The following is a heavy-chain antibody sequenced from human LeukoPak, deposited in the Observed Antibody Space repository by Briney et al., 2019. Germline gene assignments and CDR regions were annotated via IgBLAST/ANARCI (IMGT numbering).Heavy chain of an antibody. CDR2: MNPNSGNT. D-gene: IGHD1-1*01. J-gene: IGHJ4*02. V-gene: IGHV1-8*02. CDR3: ARGLTTGLPY. CDR1: GGTFSSYA. Sequence: EASVKVSCKASGGTFSSYAISWVRQATGQGLEWMGWMNPNSGNTGYAQKFQGRVTMTRNTSISTAYMELSSLRSEDTAVYYCARGLTTGLPYWGQGTLVTVSS.